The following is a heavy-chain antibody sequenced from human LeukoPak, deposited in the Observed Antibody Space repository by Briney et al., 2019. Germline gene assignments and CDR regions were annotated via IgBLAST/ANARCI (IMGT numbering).Heavy chain of an antibody. J-gene: IGHJ4*02. CDR3: ARKLSGGPYFDY. CDR2: ISTDESST. D-gene: IGHD1-1*01. V-gene: IGHV3-74*01. CDR1: GFSFSSFA. Sequence: GGSLRLSCAASGFSFSSFAMSWVRQAPGKGLVWVSRISTDESSTTYADSVKGRFTISRDNAKNTLYLQMNSLRAEDTAVYYCARKLSGGPYFDYWGQGTLVTVSS.